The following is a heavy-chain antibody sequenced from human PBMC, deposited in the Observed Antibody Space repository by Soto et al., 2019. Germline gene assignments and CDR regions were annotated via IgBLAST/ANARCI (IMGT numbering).Heavy chain of an antibody. V-gene: IGHV3-23*01. CDR1: GFTFSSYA. Sequence: GGSLRLSCAASGFTFSSYAMSWVRQAPGKGLEWVSAISGSGGSTYYADSVKGRFTISRDNSKNTLYLQMNSLRAEDTAAYYCAKTKGPYYDIYFDYWGQGTLVTVSS. D-gene: IGHD3-9*01. J-gene: IGHJ4*02. CDR2: ISGSGGST. CDR3: AKTKGPYYDIYFDY.